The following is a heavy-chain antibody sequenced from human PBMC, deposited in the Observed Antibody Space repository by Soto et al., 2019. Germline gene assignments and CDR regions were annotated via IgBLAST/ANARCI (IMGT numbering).Heavy chain of an antibody. Sequence: QPGGSLRLSCAASGFSFSTYALHWVRQAPCKWLEWVALISYDGNNKYFGDSVKFRFSISRDNSKNTVFLQMNSLRAEDTAVYYCARDRIIMITFGGPGDAFDVWGQGTMVTVSS. V-gene: IGHV3-30-3*01. CDR3: ARDRIIMITFGGPGDAFDV. CDR2: ISYDGNNK. J-gene: IGHJ3*01. D-gene: IGHD3-16*01. CDR1: GFSFSTYA.